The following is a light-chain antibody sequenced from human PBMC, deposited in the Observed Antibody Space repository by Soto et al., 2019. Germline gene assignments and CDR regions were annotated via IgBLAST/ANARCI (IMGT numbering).Light chain of an antibody. CDR3: QQYNNWPRGT. J-gene: IGKJ1*01. Sequence: EIVMTQSPATLSVSPGERATLSCRASQSVSSNLAWYQQKPGQAPRLLIYGASTRATGIPARFSGSGSGTEFTLTLSSLQSEDFAVYYCQQYNNWPRGTFGQGTKV. V-gene: IGKV3-15*01. CDR1: QSVSSN. CDR2: GAS.